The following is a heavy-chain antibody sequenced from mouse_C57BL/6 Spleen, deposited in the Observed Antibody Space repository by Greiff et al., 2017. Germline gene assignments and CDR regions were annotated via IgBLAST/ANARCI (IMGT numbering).Heavy chain of an antibody. D-gene: IGHD3-3*01. CDR2: ISSGSSTI. V-gene: IGHV5-17*01. Sequence: EVMLVESGGGLVKPGGSLKLSCAASGFTFSDYGMHWVRQAPEKGLEWVAYISSGSSTIYYADTVKGRFTISRDNAKNTLVLQMTSLRSEDTAMYYCARRLGQDAMDYWGQGTSVTVSS. CDR3: ARRLGQDAMDY. J-gene: IGHJ4*01. CDR1: GFTFSDYG.